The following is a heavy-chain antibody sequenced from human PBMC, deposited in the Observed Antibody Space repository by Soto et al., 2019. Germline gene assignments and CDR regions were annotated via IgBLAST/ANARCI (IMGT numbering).Heavy chain of an antibody. CDR3: ARARNILTGYYYYFDY. D-gene: IGHD3-9*01. V-gene: IGHV3-21*01. CDR1: GFTFSSYS. J-gene: IGHJ4*02. CDR2: ISSSSSYI. Sequence: GGSLRLSCAASGFTFSSYSMNWVRQAPGKGLEWVSSISSSSSYIYYADSVKGRFTISRDNAKNSLYMQMNSLRAEDTAVYYCARARNILTGYYYYFDYWGQGNLVTVSS.